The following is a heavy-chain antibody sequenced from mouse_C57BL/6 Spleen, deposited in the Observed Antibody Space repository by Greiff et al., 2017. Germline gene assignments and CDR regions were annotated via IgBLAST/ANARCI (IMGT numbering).Heavy chain of an antibody. CDR3: ARIYYSVLDY. D-gene: IGHD1-1*01. V-gene: IGHV2-2*01. J-gene: IGHJ2*01. Sequence: VQVVESGPGLVQPSQSLSITCTVSGFSLTSYGVHWVRQSPGKGLEWLGVIWSGGSTDYNAAFISRLSISKDNSKSQVFFKMNSLQADDTAIYYCARIYYSVLDYWGQGTTLTVSS. CDR2: IWSGGST. CDR1: GFSLTSYG.